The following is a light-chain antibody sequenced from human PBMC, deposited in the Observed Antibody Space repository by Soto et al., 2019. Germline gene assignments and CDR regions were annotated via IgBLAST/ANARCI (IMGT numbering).Light chain of an antibody. CDR2: AAS. CDR1: QDISNW. J-gene: IGKJ4*01. V-gene: IGKV1D-12*01. CDR3: QQADSVPLT. Sequence: DIQMTQSPASVSASVGDRVTLTCRASQDISNWLAWYQQKPGKAPKLLTYAASSLQTGVPSRFSGSGSGTDFTLTISSLQPEDFATYYCQQADSVPLTFGGGTKVEIK.